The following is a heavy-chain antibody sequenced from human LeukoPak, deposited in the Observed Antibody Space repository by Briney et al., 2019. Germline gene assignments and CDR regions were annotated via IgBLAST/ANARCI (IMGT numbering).Heavy chain of an antibody. V-gene: IGHV4-30-2*01. Sequence: SETLSLTCTVSGGSISSGGYYWSWIRQPPGKGLEWIWYIYHSGSTYYNPSLKSRVTMSVDTSKNQFSLKLSSVTAADTAVYYCARGYCSSTSCRYPDYWGQGTLVTVSS. CDR1: GGSISSGGYY. D-gene: IGHD2-2*01. CDR2: IYHSGST. J-gene: IGHJ4*02. CDR3: ARGYCSSTSCRYPDY.